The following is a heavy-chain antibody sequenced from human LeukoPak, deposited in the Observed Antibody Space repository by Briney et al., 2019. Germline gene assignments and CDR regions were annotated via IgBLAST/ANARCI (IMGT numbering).Heavy chain of an antibody. D-gene: IGHD6-19*01. V-gene: IGHV4-31*03. CDR1: GDSISSGGHY. Sequence: SETLSLTCTVSGDSISSGGHYWSWIRQHPGKGLEWIGYIHYSGSTYYNPSLKSRVTISVDTSKNQFSLKLSSVTAADTAVYYCARSLGRSSGWPRAFDIWGQGTMVTVSS. CDR2: IHYSGST. CDR3: ARSLGRSSGWPRAFDI. J-gene: IGHJ3*02.